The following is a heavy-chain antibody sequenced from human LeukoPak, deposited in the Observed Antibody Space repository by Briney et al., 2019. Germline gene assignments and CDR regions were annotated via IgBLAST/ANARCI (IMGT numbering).Heavy chain of an antibody. CDR2: IQQDGVAK. D-gene: IGHD2-8*02. J-gene: IGHJ3*01. Sequence: GGSLRLSCAASEFRFGSYAMSWVRQAPRKGPEWVANIQQDGVAKDYVDSVAGRFTISRDNAKNSVYLEMNNLRVEDTAVYYCARDSTGWQANAYDVWGQGTMVTVSS. CDR3: ARDSTGWQANAYDV. CDR1: EFRFGSYA. V-gene: IGHV3-7*01.